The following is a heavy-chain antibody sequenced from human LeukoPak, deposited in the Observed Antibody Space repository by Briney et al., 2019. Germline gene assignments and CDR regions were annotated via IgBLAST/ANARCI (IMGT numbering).Heavy chain of an antibody. J-gene: IGHJ3*01. Sequence: GASVKVSCKASGYTFTSYAMHWVRQAPGQRLEWMGWINAGNGNTKYSQNFQDRVTITTETSATEVYMELSSLKSEDTAIYFCARDLGKASAGGSWAFDAWGQGTMVIVS. CDR2: INAGNGNT. V-gene: IGHV1-3*01. D-gene: IGHD2-15*01. CDR3: ARDLGKASAGGSWAFDA. CDR1: GYTFTSYA.